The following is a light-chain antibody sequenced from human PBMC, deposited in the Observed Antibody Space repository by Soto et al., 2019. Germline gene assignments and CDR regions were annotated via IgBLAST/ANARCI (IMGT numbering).Light chain of an antibody. Sequence: EIVMTQSPATLSVSRGERATLSCRASQSVSSNLAWYQQKPGQAPRLVIYGASTRATGIPARFSGSGYGTEFTLTISSLQSEDFAVYYCQQYNNWPPTWTFGQGTKVEIK. J-gene: IGKJ1*01. CDR2: GAS. CDR1: QSVSSN. CDR3: QQYNNWPPTWT. V-gene: IGKV3-15*01.